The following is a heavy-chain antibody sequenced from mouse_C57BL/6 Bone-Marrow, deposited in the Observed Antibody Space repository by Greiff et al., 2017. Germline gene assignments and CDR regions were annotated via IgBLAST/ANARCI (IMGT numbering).Heavy chain of an antibody. CDR3: ARQVGPSSMDY. D-gene: IGHD4-1*02. V-gene: IGHV1-42*01. CDR2: INPSTGGT. Sequence: EVQVVESGPELVKPGASVKISCKASGYSFTGYYMNWVKQSPEKSLEWIGEINPSTGGTTYNQKFKAKATLTVDKSSSTAYMQLKSLTSEDSAVYYCARQVGPSSMDYSGQGTSVTVSS. J-gene: IGHJ4*01. CDR1: GYSFTGYY.